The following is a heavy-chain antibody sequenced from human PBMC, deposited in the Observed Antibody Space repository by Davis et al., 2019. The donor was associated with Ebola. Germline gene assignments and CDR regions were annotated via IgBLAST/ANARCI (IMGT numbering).Heavy chain of an antibody. V-gene: IGHV4-34*01. CDR1: GGSFSGYY. D-gene: IGHD1-7*01. J-gene: IGHJ6*02. CDR2: INHSGST. CDR3: ARGFQRNWELRRVYYYYGMDV. Sequence: PSETLSLTCAVYGGSFSGYYWSWIRQPPGKGLEWIGEINHSGSTNYNPSLKSRVTISVDTSKNQFSLKLSSVTAADTAVYYCARGFQRNWELRRVYYYYGMDVRGQGTTVTVSS.